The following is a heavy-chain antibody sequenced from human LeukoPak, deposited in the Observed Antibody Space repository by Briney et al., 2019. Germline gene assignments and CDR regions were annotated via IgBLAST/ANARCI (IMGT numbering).Heavy chain of an antibody. CDR1: GFSFSDYS. CDR2: ITSRSAFT. V-gene: IGHV3-48*01. CDR3: ARERQQLRYFDY. Sequence: PGGSLRLSCVASGFSFSDYSMNWVRQSPGKGLEWISYITSRSAFTHFADSVKGRFTVSRDDAKNSLYLQMNSLRAEDTALYYCARERQQLRYFDYWGQGTLVTVSS. J-gene: IGHJ4*02. D-gene: IGHD6-13*01.